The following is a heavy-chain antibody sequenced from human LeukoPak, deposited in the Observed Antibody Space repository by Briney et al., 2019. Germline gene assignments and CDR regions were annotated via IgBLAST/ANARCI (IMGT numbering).Heavy chain of an antibody. CDR1: GGSVSSGSYY. Sequence: SETLSLTCTVSGGSVSSGSYYWSWIRQPPGKGLEWIGYIYYSGSTNYNPSLKSRVTISVDTSKNQFSLKLSSVTAADTAVYYCARESWGYYDSSGYSDYWGQGTLVTVSS. V-gene: IGHV4-61*01. CDR2: IYYSGST. J-gene: IGHJ4*02. CDR3: ARESWGYYDSSGYSDY. D-gene: IGHD3-22*01.